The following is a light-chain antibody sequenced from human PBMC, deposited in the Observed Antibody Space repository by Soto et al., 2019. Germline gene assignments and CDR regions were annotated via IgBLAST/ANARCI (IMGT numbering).Light chain of an antibody. Sequence: QSALTQPASVSGSPGQSITISCTGTSSDVGGYNYVSWYQQHPGKAPKLLIYDVSNRPSGVSTRFSGSKSGNTASLTISGLRAEDEADYYCSSYTSGSTLLFGGGTKVTVL. J-gene: IGLJ3*02. CDR1: SSDVGGYNY. V-gene: IGLV2-14*01. CDR2: DVS. CDR3: SSYTSGSTLL.